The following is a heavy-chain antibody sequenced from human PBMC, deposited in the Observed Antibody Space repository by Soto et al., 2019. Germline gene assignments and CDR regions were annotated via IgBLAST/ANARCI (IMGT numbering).Heavy chain of an antibody. CDR2: VSAGGDMT. J-gene: IGHJ6*02. V-gene: IGHV3-23*01. Sequence: DVQLLESGGHLVQPGGSLRLSCAASGFTFSSYAMSWVRQAPGKGLEWVSSVSAGGDMTYYSDSVKGRFTISRDNSNNTLFLQMNSLRIYDTALYYCARGDRGGSGAPASYYYSGLDVWGQGTTVTVS. CDR1: GFTFSSYA. D-gene: IGHD3-10*01. CDR3: ARGDRGGSGAPASYYYSGLDV.